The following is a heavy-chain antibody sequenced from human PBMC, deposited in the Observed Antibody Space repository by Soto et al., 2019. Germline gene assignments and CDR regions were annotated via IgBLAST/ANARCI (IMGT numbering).Heavy chain of an antibody. J-gene: IGHJ6*02. D-gene: IGHD3-10*01. CDR3: ANFRGASGVLLWFGESLLRGV. CDR2: ISGSGGST. CDR1: GFTFSSYA. V-gene: IGHV3-23*01. Sequence: PGGSLRLSCAASGFTFSSYAMSWVRQAPGKGLEWVSAISGSGGSTYYADSVKGRFTISRDNSKNTLYLQMNSLRAEDTAVYYCANFRGASGVLLWFGESLLRGVWGQGTTVTVSS.